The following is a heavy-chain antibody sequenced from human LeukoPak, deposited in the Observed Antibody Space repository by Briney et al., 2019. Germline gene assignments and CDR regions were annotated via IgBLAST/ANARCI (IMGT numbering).Heavy chain of an antibody. CDR3: ARTPIPPYSSSDYYYYGMDV. Sequence: GGSLRLSCAASGFTFSDYYMSWIRQAPGKGLEWVSYISSSGSTIYYADSGKGRFTISRDNAKNSLYLQMNSLRAEDTAVYYCARTPIPPYSSSDYYYYGMDVWGQGTTVTVSS. D-gene: IGHD6-6*01. CDR2: ISSSGSTI. V-gene: IGHV3-11*01. CDR1: GFTFSDYY. J-gene: IGHJ6*02.